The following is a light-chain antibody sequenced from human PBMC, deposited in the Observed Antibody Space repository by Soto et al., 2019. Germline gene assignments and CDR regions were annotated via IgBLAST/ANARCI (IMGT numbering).Light chain of an antibody. CDR1: NSNLGAGYD. CDR2: DNT. J-gene: IGLJ1*01. Sequence: QSVLTQPPSVSGAPGLRVFISCPGSNSNLGAGYDVQWYQHLPGTAPTLLSYDNTNRPSGVPERFSGSKAVTSASLAISTLQSEDKADYYCQSYDNRLRGYVFGHGTKGTVL. V-gene: IGLV1-40*01. CDR3: QSYDNRLRGYV.